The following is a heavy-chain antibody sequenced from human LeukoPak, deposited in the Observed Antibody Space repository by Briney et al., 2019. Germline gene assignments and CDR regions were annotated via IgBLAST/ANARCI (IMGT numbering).Heavy chain of an antibody. D-gene: IGHD3-16*01. CDR1: GFSFSIYF. V-gene: IGHV3-21*01. CDR3: AGGGDFDY. Sequence: GGSLRLSCAASGFSFSIYFMNWVRQAPGKGLEWVSSISRTSEYIYYADSVRGRFAISRDNAKNSMYLQMNSLRAEDTAVYFCAGGGDFDYWGQGILVTVSA. CDR2: ISRTSEYI. J-gene: IGHJ4*02.